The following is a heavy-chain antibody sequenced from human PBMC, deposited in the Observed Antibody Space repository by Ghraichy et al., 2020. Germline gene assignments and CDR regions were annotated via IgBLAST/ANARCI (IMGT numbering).Heavy chain of an antibody. CDR1: GFTFSDYY. Sequence: GESLNISCAASGFTFSDYYMSWIRQAPGKGLEWVSYISSSGSTIYYADSVKGRFTISRDNAKNSLYLQMNSLRAEDTAVYYCARTGFQNWNYVYWGQGTLVTVSS. J-gene: IGHJ4*02. CDR2: ISSSGSTI. D-gene: IGHD1-1*01. CDR3: ARTGFQNWNYVY. V-gene: IGHV3-11*01.